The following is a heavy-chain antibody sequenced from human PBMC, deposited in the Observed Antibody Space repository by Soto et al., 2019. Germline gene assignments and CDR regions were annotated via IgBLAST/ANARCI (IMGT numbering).Heavy chain of an antibody. J-gene: IGHJ4*02. CDR1: GFDVTTNC. CDR3: VRDKRTISGIFPGY. V-gene: IGHV3-53*01. Sequence: GVSLRLSCVGSGFDVTTNCMRWVRQAPGKGLECVSIVCTGGATHYADSVKGRFTISRDSSKNTVHLQMNNVRAEDTAVYYCVRDKRTISGIFPGYWGQGTQVTVSS. D-gene: IGHD1-1*01. CDR2: VCTGGAT.